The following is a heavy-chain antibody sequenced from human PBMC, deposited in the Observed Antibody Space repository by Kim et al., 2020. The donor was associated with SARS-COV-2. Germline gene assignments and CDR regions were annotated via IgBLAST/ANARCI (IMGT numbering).Heavy chain of an antibody. Sequence: SETLSLTCTVSGGSISSGDYYWSWIRQPPGKGLEWIGYIYYSGSTYYNPSLKSRVTISVDTSKNQFSLKLSSVTAADTAVYYCARDSPPGFYSSSSGIDYWGQGTLVTVSS. CDR2: IYYSGST. J-gene: IGHJ4*02. D-gene: IGHD6-6*01. CDR3: ARDSPPGFYSSSSGIDY. CDR1: GGSISSGDYY. V-gene: IGHV4-30-4*01.